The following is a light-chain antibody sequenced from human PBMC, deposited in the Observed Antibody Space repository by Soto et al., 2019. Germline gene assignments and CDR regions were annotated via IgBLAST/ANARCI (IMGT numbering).Light chain of an antibody. Sequence: QSALTQPASVSGSPGQSITISCTGTSSDVGGYNYVSWYQQHLGKPPKLMICEVSNRPSGISYRFSGSKSGNTASLTISGLQAEDEADYYCSSFTSTSSTLVFGGGTKLTVL. CDR1: SSDVGGYNY. V-gene: IGLV2-14*01. CDR2: EVS. J-gene: IGLJ2*01. CDR3: SSFTSTSSTLV.